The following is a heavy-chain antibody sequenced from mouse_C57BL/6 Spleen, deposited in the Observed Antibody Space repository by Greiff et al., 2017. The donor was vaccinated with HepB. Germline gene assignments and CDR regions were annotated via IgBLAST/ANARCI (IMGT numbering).Heavy chain of an antibody. V-gene: IGHV1-22*01. CDR3: AREGKIGVTTARYYFDY. Sequence: EVQGVESGPELVKPGASVKMSCKASGYTFTDYNMHWVKQSHGKSLEWIGYINPNNGGTSYNQKFKGKATLTVNKSSSTAYMELRSLTSEDSAVYYCAREGKIGVTTARYYFDYWGQGTTLTVSS. CDR2: INPNNGGT. CDR1: GYTFTDYN. D-gene: IGHD1-2*01. J-gene: IGHJ2*01.